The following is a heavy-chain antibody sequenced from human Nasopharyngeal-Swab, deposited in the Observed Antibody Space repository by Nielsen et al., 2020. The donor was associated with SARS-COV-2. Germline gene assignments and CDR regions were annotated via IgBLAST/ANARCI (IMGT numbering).Heavy chain of an antibody. Sequence: GGSLRLSCAASGFIFSSYAMHWVRQAPGKGLEWVAVISYDGSNKYYADSVKGRFTISRDNSKNTLYLQMNSLRAEDTAVYYGARAGGGYSYADYWGQGTLVTVSS. CDR2: ISYDGSNK. CDR1: GFIFSSYA. J-gene: IGHJ4*02. V-gene: IGHV3-30*04. CDR3: ARAGGGYSYADY. D-gene: IGHD5-18*01.